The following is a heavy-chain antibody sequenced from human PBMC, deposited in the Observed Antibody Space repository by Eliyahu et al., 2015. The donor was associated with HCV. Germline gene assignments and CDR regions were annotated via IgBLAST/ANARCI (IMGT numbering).Heavy chain of an antibody. V-gene: IGHV3-30*18. CDR2: ISYDGSNK. D-gene: IGHD4-17*01. CDR3: AKDEDPDYGDYLPAAFDI. J-gene: IGHJ3*02. CDR1: GFTFSSXG. Sequence: QVQLVESGGGVVQPGRSLRLSCAASGFTFSSXGMHWVRQAPGKGLGWVAVISYDGSNKYYADSVKGRFTISRDNSKNTLYLQMNSLRAEDTAVYYCAKDEDPDYGDYLPAAFDIWGQGTMVTVSS.